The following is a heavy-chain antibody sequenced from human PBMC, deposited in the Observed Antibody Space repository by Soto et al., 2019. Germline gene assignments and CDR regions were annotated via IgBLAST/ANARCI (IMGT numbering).Heavy chain of an antibody. Sequence: PSETLSLTCTVSGGSISSGGYYWSWIRQHPGKGLEWIGYIYYSGSTYYNPSLKSRVTISVDTSKNQFSLKLSSVTAADTAVYYCAIGDILTGYYNVFYPWGQGTLVTVSS. V-gene: IGHV4-31*03. J-gene: IGHJ5*02. D-gene: IGHD3-9*01. CDR3: AIGDILTGYYNVFYP. CDR1: GGSISSGGYY. CDR2: IYYSGST.